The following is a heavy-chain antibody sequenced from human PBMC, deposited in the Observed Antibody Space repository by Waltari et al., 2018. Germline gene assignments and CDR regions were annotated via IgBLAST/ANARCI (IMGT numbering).Heavy chain of an antibody. CDR2: SCPGDCET. J-gene: IGHJ4*02. CDR1: GYSFTSYW. Sequence: EVQLVQSGAEVKKPGESLKISCKGSGYSFTSYWIGWVRQMPGKGLGGMGMSCPGDCETRHSPHCQVQGTIAADKSISTAYLQWSSLKASDTAMYYCARHRDSSSHVDYWGQGTLVTVSS. CDR3: ARHRDSSSHVDY. D-gene: IGHD6-6*01. V-gene: IGHV5-51*01.